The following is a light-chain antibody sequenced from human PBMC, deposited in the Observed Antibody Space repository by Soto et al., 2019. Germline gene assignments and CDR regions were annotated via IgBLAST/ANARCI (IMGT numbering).Light chain of an antibody. J-gene: IGKJ4*01. CDR2: GAS. CDR3: QHYSSLPLT. V-gene: IGKV3-20*01. CDR1: QSVSSNY. Sequence: EIVLTQSPGTLSLSPGERATLSCRASQSVSSNYLAWYQQKPGQAPRLLIYGASSRATGIPDRFSGSGSGTDFTLTISRLEPEDFAVYYCQHYSSLPLTFGGGTKVEIK.